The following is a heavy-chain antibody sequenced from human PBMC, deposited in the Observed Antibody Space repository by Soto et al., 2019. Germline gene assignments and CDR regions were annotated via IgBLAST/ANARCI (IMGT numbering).Heavy chain of an antibody. CDR1: GGSISSYY. D-gene: IGHD5-12*01. CDR3: ARSLFVDIVATTDY. V-gene: IGHV4-59*01. Sequence: SETLSLTCTVSGGSISSYYWSWIRQPPGKGLEWIGYIYYSGRTNYNPYIKNRITIKIDTSKNQFSQKQSNMTTTDTAVYYCARSLFVDIVATTDYWGQGTLVTV. CDR2: IYYSGRT. J-gene: IGHJ4*02.